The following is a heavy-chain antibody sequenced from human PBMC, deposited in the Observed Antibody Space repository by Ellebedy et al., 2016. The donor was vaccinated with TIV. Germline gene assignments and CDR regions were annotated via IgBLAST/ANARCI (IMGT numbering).Heavy chain of an antibody. CDR2: MNPKSGNT. J-gene: IGHJ4*02. CDR3: ARGRRDNWSSSRFDH. CDR1: GYTFASYD. V-gene: IGHV1-8*01. Sequence: AASVKVSCKASGYTFASYDINWVRQANGQGLEWMGWMNPKSGNTGYAQKFQGRVTMTRNTSISTAFMELSSLRSEDTAVYYCARGRRDNWSSSRFDHWGQGTLVPVSS. D-gene: IGHD1-1*01.